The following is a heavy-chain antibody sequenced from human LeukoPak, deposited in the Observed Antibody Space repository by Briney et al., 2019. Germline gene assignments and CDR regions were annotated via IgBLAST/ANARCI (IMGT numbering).Heavy chain of an antibody. CDR2: ISYDGSNK. D-gene: IGHD6-13*01. J-gene: IGHJ4*02. Sequence: GGSLRLSCAASGFTFSSYAMHWARQAPGKGLEWVAVISYDGSNKYYADSVKGRFTISRDNSKNTLYLQMNSLRAEDTAVYYCARTSSSWYYFDYWGQGTLVTVSS. CDR3: ARTSSSWYYFDY. V-gene: IGHV3-30-3*01. CDR1: GFTFSSYA.